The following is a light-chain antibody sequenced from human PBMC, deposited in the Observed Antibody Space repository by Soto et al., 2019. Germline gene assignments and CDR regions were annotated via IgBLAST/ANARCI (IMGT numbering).Light chain of an antibody. CDR3: SSHTSGNTRV. CDR1: SSDVGGYDY. J-gene: IGLJ1*01. CDR2: EVT. Sequence: QSALTQPASVSGSPGQSIAISCTGTSSDVGGYDYVSWYQQHPDKAPKLMIYEVTKRPSGVSNRFSGSKSGNTASLTISGLQPEDEADYYCSSHTSGNTRVFGSGTKVPS. V-gene: IGLV2-14*01.